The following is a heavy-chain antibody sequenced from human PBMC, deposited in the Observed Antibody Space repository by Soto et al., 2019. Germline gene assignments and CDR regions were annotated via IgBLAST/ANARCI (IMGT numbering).Heavy chain of an antibody. J-gene: IGHJ3*02. CDR2: TSYDGSNK. Sequence: PGGSLRLSCAASGFTFSSYAMHWVRQAPGKGLEWVAVTSYDGSNKYYADSVKGRFTVSRDNSKNTLYLQMNSLRAEDTAVYYCAREMATYRTRDAFDIWGQGTMVTVSS. CDR1: GFTFSSYA. CDR3: AREMATYRTRDAFDI. D-gene: IGHD5-12*01. V-gene: IGHV3-30-3*01.